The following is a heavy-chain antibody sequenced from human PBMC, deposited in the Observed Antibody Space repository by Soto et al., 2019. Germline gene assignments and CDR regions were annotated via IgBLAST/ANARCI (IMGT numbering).Heavy chain of an antibody. CDR3: ARAGPDYYYYGLDV. V-gene: IGHV6-1*01. J-gene: IGHJ6*02. CDR1: GDSVSTSSAA. CDR2: TYYRTKWYN. Sequence: SQTLSLTCAVSGDSVSTSSAAWNWIRQSPSRGLEWLGRTYYRTKWYNDYGVSVKSRININADTSKNQISLQLNSVTPEDTAVYYCARAGPDYYYYGLDVWGQGSTVTVSS. D-gene: IGHD3-10*01.